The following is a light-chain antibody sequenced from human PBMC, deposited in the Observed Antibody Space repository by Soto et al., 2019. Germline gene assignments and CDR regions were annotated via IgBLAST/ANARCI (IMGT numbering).Light chain of an antibody. CDR1: SSDVGGYNY. J-gene: IGLJ3*02. CDR2: YVS. CDR3: SSYAGSYTWV. Sequence: QSALTQPRSVSGSPGQSVTSSCTGTSSDVGGYNYVSWYQQHPGKAPKLMIYYVSKRPSGVPDRFSGSKSGNTASLTISGLQAEDEADYYCSSYAGSYTWVFGGGTKLTVL. V-gene: IGLV2-11*01.